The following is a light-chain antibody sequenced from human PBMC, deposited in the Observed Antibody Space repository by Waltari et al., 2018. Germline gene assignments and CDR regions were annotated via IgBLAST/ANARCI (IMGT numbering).Light chain of an antibody. CDR1: SSDIGGYKY. V-gene: IGLV2-11*01. Sequence: QSALTQPRSVSGSPGQSVTLSCTGTSSDIGGYKYFSWYQQHPGKAPKLVIYDVDKRPSGVPDRFSGSKAGNTAYLTISGLQTDDDADYYCCSYAGRYTSVFGRGTRVTVL. J-gene: IGLJ2*01. CDR2: DVD. CDR3: CSYAGRYTSV.